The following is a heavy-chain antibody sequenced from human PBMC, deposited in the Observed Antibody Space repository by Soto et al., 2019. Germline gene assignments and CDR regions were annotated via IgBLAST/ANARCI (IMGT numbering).Heavy chain of an antibody. CDR2: IYYSGST. V-gene: IGHV4-30-4*01. CDR3: CRDWYGGDVKSYGMDV. Sequence: SETLSLTCTVSGGSISSGDYYWSWIRQPPGKGLEWIGYIYYSGSTYYNPSLKSRVTISVDTSKNQFSLKLSSVTAADTAVYYCCRDWYGGDVKSYGMDVWGQGTTVTVSS. CDR1: GGSISSGDYY. J-gene: IGHJ6*02. D-gene: IGHD4-17*01.